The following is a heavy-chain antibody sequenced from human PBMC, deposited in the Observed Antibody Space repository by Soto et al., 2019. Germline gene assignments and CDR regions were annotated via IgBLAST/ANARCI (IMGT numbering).Heavy chain of an antibody. Sequence: QLQLQESGPGVVKPSETLSLTCSVSGGSISSGSYYWGWIRQTPGRGLEWIASMYHGGTTYSNPSLKSRVTISVDTSKNQFSLRLTSVTAADAAVYYCARRGVRVAATHWFDPWGQGTLVTVSS. CDR3: ARRGVRVAATHWFDP. CDR2: MYHGGTT. CDR1: GGSISSGSYY. D-gene: IGHD6-13*01. J-gene: IGHJ5*02. V-gene: IGHV4-39*01.